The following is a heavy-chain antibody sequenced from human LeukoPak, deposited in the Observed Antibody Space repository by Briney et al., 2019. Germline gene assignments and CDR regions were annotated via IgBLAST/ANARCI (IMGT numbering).Heavy chain of an antibody. D-gene: IGHD3-16*02. CDR1: GYTFTSYD. CDR2: MNPNSGNT. CDR3: ARGPLVRLPSSFDP. Sequence: VASVNVSCKASGYTFTSYDINWVRQATGQGLEWMGWMNPNSGNTGSAQRFQGRITMTRDTTISTAYMELSSLRSEDTAVYYCARGPLVRLPSSFDPWGQGTLVTVSS. J-gene: IGHJ5*02. V-gene: IGHV1-8*01.